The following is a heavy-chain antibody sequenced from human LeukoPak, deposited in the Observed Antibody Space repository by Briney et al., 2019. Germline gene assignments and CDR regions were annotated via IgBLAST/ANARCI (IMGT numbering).Heavy chain of an antibody. CDR2: INSDGSST. CDR1: GFTFSSYW. V-gene: IGHV3-74*01. CDR3: TAQPESWDSSGWYVGYMFKYYYYYYGMDV. D-gene: IGHD6-19*01. Sequence: GGSLRLSCAASGFTFSSYWMHWVRQAPGKGLVWVSRINSDGSSTSYADSVKGRFAISRDNAKNTLYLQMNSLKTEDTAVYYCTAQPESWDSSGWYVGYMFKYYYYYYGMDVWGQGTTVTVSS. J-gene: IGHJ6*02.